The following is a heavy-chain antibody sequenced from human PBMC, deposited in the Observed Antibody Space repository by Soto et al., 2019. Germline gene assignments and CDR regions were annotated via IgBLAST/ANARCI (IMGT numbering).Heavy chain of an antibody. CDR3: GRCRTDSYAMDL. Sequence: ASVKVSCKASGYRFTSYGIAWVRQVPGQGPEWMGWISPYNGRTNYEQNVQGRVVMTTDISTNIVYLELRSLRSDDTAMYYCGRCRTDSYAMDLWGQGTTVTVSS. D-gene: IGHD1-1*01. CDR1: GYRFTSYG. J-gene: IGHJ6*02. CDR2: ISPYNGRT. V-gene: IGHV1-18*01.